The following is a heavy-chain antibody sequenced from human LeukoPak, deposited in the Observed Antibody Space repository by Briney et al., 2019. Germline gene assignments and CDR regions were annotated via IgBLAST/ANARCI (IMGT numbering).Heavy chain of an antibody. V-gene: IGHV3-23*01. CDR1: GFTFSSYG. J-gene: IGHJ4*02. D-gene: IGHD6-13*01. CDR3: AKVRLVRSSSWYDY. Sequence: GGSLRLSCAASGFTFSSYGMSWVRQAPGKGLEWASAISGSGGSTYYADSVKGRFTISRDNSKNTLYLQMNSLRAEDTAVYYCAKVRLVRSSSWYDYWGQGTLVTVSS. CDR2: ISGSGGST.